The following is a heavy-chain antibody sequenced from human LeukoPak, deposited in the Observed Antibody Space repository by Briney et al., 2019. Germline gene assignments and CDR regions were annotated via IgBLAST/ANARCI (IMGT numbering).Heavy chain of an antibody. V-gene: IGHV3-30*02. CDR2: LRKDATYS. J-gene: IGHJ3*02. CDR3: VTDYGGSSGAFDI. CDR1: GFPFSSYG. D-gene: IGHD4-23*01. Sequence: GGSLRLSCAASGFPFSSYGMYWVRQTPDKGLQWVAYLRKDATYSNYADSVKGRFTISRDNAKNSLYLQMNSLRAEDTAVYYCVTDYGGSSGAFDIWGQGTMVTVSS.